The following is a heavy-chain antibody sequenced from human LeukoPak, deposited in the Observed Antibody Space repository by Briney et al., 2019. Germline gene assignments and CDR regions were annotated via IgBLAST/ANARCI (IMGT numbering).Heavy chain of an antibody. CDR3: ARDHISRDTMVRGTGPFDI. J-gene: IGHJ3*02. Sequence: GRSLRLSCAASGFTFSSYAMHWVRQAPGKGLEWVAVISYDGSDKYYADSVKGRFTISRDNSKNTLYLQMNSLRAEDTAVYYCARDHISRDTMVRGTGPFDIWGQGTMVTVSS. CDR1: GFTFSSYA. D-gene: IGHD3-10*01. V-gene: IGHV3-30-3*01. CDR2: ISYDGSDK.